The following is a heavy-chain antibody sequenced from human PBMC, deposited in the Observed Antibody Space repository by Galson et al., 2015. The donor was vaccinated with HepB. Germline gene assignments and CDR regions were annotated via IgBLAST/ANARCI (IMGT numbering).Heavy chain of an antibody. CDR3: ARENGDYDYGFNWFDP. CDR1: GGSFSGYY. D-gene: IGHD3-10*01. J-gene: IGHJ5*02. CDR2: IYYSGST. V-gene: IGHV4-34*01. Sequence: ETLSLTCAVYGGSFSGYYWSWIRQPPGKGLEWIGSIYYSGSTYYNPSLKSRVTISVDTSKNQFSLKLSSVTAADTAVYYCARENGDYDYGFNWFDPWGQGTLGTVSS.